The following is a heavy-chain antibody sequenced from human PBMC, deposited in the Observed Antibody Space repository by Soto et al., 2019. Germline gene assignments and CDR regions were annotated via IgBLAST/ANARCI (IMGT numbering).Heavy chain of an antibody. CDR2: TYYRSKWYY. Sequence: SQTLSLTCVISGDSVSIKSAAWNWIRQSPSRGLEWLGRTYYRSKWYYDYADSVKSRITINSDTSKNQFSLQLNSVTPEDTAVYYCARDPGYSLDYWAQGTLVTFSS. V-gene: IGHV6-1*01. CDR1: GDSVSIKSAA. CDR3: ARDPGYSLDY. D-gene: IGHD5-18*01. J-gene: IGHJ4*02.